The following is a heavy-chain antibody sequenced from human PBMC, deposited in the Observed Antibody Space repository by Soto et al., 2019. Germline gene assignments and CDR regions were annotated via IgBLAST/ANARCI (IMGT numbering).Heavy chain of an antibody. CDR3: ARTGLQIVQATSYYYGLDV. CDR2: IWHDGTNK. Sequence: QVQLVESGGGVVQPGTSLRLSCEASGFTFNSFGMHWVRQAPGKGLEWVAVIWHDGTNKYYVDSVKGRFTISRDNSKDTLYLQMRNLRAEDTAVYYCARTGLQIVQATSYYYGLDVWGQGTTVTVS. V-gene: IGHV3-33*01. CDR1: GFTFNSFG. J-gene: IGHJ6*02. D-gene: IGHD2-8*01.